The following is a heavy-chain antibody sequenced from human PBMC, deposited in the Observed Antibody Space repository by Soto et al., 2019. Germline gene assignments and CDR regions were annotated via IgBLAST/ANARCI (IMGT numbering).Heavy chain of an antibody. D-gene: IGHD4-17*01. V-gene: IGHV4-31*03. J-gene: IGHJ6*02. Sequence: PSETLSLTCTVSGGSISSGGYYWSWIRQHPGKGLEWIGYIYYSGSTYYNPSLKSRVTISVDTSKNQFSLKLSSVTAADTAVYYCARDKAMTVTNYYYYYGMDVWGQGTTVTVSS. CDR3: ARDKAMTVTNYYYYYGMDV. CDR1: GGSISSGGYY. CDR2: IYYSGST.